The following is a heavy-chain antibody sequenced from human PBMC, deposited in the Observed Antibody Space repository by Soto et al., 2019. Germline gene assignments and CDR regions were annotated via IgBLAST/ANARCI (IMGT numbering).Heavy chain of an antibody. D-gene: IGHD3-16*01. CDR1: GGSISNYY. CDR2: MYYNGNI. V-gene: IGHV4-59*01. J-gene: IGHJ5*02. CDR3: ASGGNWFDP. Sequence: SETLSLTCNVSGGSISNYYWTWVRQSPEKGLEWIGYMYYNGNINYNPSLKSRVTISIDTSKNQFSLTLKSVTAADTAVYYCASGGNWFDPRGQGVLVTVSS.